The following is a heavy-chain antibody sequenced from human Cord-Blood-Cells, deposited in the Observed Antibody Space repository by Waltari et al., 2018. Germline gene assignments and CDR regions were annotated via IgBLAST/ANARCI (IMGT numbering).Heavy chain of an antibody. CDR2: INHSGST. J-gene: IGHJ4*02. CDR3: ARGPRITIFGVVTPRGFDY. Sequence: QVQLQQWGAGLLKPSETLSLTCAVYGGSFSGYYWSWIRQPPGKGLEWIGEINHSGSTNYNPSLKRRVTISVDTSKNQFSLKLSSVTAADTAVYYCARGPRITIFGVVTPRGFDYWGQGTLVTVSS. V-gene: IGHV4-34*01. CDR1: GGSFSGYY. D-gene: IGHD3-3*01.